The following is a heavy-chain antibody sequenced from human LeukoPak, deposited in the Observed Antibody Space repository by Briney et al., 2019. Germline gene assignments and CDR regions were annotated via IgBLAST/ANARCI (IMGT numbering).Heavy chain of an antibody. CDR3: ARSWGWQIDY. Sequence: PSETLSLTCTVSGGSISTYYWTWIRQPPGKGLEWIGYIYYSGNTNYNPSLKSRVTISLDTSESQFSLKLSSVTAADTAVYFCARSWGWQIDYWGQGTLVPVSS. CDR2: IYYSGNT. V-gene: IGHV4-59*01. J-gene: IGHJ4*02. D-gene: IGHD6-13*01. CDR1: GGSISTYY.